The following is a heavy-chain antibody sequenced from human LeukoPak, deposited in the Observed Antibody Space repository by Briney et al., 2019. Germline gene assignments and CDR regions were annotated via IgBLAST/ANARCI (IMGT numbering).Heavy chain of an antibody. Sequence: PSETLSLTCAVYGGSFSGYYWSWIRQPPGKGLEWIGEINHSGSTNYNPPLKSRVTISVDTSKNQFSLKLSSVTAADTAVYYCARGANYYDSSGYHYYYYYYMDVWGKGTTVTVSS. CDR3: ARGANYYDSSGYHYYYYYYMDV. V-gene: IGHV4-34*01. CDR2: INHSGST. J-gene: IGHJ6*03. D-gene: IGHD3-22*01. CDR1: GGSFSGYY.